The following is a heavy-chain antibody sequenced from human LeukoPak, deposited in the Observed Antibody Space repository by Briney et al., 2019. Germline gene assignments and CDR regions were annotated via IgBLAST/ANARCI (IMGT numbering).Heavy chain of an antibody. CDR1: GFTFSNYA. Sequence: GGSLRLSCAASGFTFSNYAMHWVRQAPGKGLEWVAVISYDGSNKYYADSVKGRFTISRDNSKNTLHLQMNSLRAEDTAVYYCARDEGHRYGLGTFDYWGQGTLVTVSS. D-gene: IGHD3-10*01. J-gene: IGHJ4*02. CDR3: ARDEGHRYGLGTFDY. CDR2: ISYDGSNK. V-gene: IGHV3-30-3*01.